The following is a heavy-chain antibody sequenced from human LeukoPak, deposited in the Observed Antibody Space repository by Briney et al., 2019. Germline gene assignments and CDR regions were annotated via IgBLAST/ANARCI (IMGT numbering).Heavy chain of an antibody. CDR2: ISYDGSNK. D-gene: IGHD1-26*01. CDR1: GFTFSSYA. Sequence: GGSLRLSCAASGFTFSSYAMHWVRQAPGKGLEWVAVISYDGSNKYYADSVKGRFTISRDNSKNTLYLQMNSLRAEDTAVYYCARDRGERGGSYVYYYYYYYMDVWGKGTTVTVSS. V-gene: IGHV3-30-3*01. J-gene: IGHJ6*03. CDR3: ARDRGERGGSYVYYYYYYYMDV.